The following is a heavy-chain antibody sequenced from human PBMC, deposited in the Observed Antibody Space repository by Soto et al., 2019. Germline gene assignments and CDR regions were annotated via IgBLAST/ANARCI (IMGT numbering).Heavy chain of an antibody. CDR1: GLPVSGND. V-gene: IGHV3-53*01. CDR2: IYSGGST. CDR3: AKDVLRGYYDILTGPNWFDP. Sequence: PWGSMGLSCPPSGLPVSGNDMSGVRKAPGNGLGWVSVIYSGGSTYYADSVKGRFTIPRDNSKNTLYLQMNSLRAEDTAVYYCAKDVLRGYYDILTGPNWFDPWGQGTLVTVSS. J-gene: IGHJ5*02. D-gene: IGHD3-9*01.